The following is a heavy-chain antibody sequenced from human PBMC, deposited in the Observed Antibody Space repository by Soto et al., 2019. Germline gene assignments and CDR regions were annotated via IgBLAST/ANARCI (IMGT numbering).Heavy chain of an antibody. CDR3: ARLPRGQWRSPLDC. CDR1: GFTFSDYW. D-gene: IGHD6-19*01. J-gene: IGHJ4*02. V-gene: IGHV3-7*01. CDR2: IKLDGSEE. Sequence: EVQLVESGGGLVQPGGSLRLSCAASGFTFSDYWMSWVRQAPGKGLEWVANIKLDGSEEYYVDSVKGRFTISRDNAKNSLSLQMNSLRVEDTAVYYCARLPRGQWRSPLDCWGQGTLVTVSS.